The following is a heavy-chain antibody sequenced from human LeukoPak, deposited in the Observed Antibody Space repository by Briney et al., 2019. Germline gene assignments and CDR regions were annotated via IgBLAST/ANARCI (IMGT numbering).Heavy chain of an antibody. D-gene: IGHD3-10*01. CDR3: ARGRTTMVRGVMVGLDY. J-gene: IGHJ4*02. Sequence: PSETLSLTCTVSGGSISSYYWSWIRQPAGKGLEWIGRIYTSGSTNYNPSLKSRVTMSVDTSKNQFSLKLSSVTAADTAVYYCARGRTTMVRGVMVGLDYWGQGTLVTVSS. CDR1: GGSISSYY. V-gene: IGHV4-4*07. CDR2: IYTSGST.